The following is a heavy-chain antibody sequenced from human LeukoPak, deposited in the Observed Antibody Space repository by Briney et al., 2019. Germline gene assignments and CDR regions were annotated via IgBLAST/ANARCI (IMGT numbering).Heavy chain of an antibody. CDR1: GGSISSYY. Sequence: SETLSLTCTVSGGSISSYYWSWIRQPPGKGLEWIGYIYYSGSTNYNPSLKSRVTISVDTSKNQFSLKLSSVTAADTAVYYCARALYYYDSSGPHDAFDIWGQGTMVTVSS. D-gene: IGHD3-22*01. J-gene: IGHJ3*02. V-gene: IGHV4-59*08. CDR3: ARALYYYDSSGPHDAFDI. CDR2: IYYSGST.